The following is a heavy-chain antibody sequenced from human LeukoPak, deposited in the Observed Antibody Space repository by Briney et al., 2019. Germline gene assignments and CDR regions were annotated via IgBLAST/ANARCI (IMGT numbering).Heavy chain of an antibody. V-gene: IGHV1-69*05. CDR1: GGTFSSYA. Sequence: SVQVSCKASGGTFSSYAISWVRQATGQGLEWMGGIIPIFGTANYAQKFQGRVTITTDESTSTAYMELSSLRSEDTAVYYCASSAGYGGNEGDYWGQGTLVTVSS. D-gene: IGHD4-23*01. J-gene: IGHJ4*02. CDR3: ASSAGYGGNEGDY. CDR2: IIPIFGTA.